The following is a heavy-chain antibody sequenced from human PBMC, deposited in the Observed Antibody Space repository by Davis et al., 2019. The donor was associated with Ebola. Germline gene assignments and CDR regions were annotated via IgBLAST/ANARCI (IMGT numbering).Heavy chain of an antibody. CDR3: GRLVVVVPAAPTAILD. Sequence: GESLKISCAASGFTFSSYAMSWVRQAPGKGLEWVSAISGSGGSTYYADSVKGRFTISRDNSKNTLYLQMNSLRAEDTAVYYCGRLVVVVPAAPTAILDWGQGTLVTVSS. D-gene: IGHD2-2*01. CDR1: GFTFSSYA. J-gene: IGHJ4*02. V-gene: IGHV3-23*01. CDR2: ISGSGGST.